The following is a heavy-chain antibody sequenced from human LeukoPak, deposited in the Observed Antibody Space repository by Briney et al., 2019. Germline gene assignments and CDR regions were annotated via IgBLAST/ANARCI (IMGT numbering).Heavy chain of an antibody. CDR3: ARGLPGRVSDSSKKGLFDP. D-gene: IGHD3-22*01. Sequence: GASVKVSCKASGYTFTSYYMHWVRQAPGQGLEWMGIINPSGGSTTYVQKFQGRVTMTRDTSTTTVYMELSSLTSDDTAVYYCARGLPGRVSDSSKKGLFDPWGQGTLVIVPP. CDR1: GYTFTSYY. J-gene: IGHJ5*02. CDR2: INPSGGST. V-gene: IGHV1-46*01.